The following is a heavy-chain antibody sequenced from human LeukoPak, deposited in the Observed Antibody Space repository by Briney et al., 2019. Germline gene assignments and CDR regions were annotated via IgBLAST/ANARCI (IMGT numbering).Heavy chain of an antibody. CDR2: IYYVGNT. D-gene: IGHD7-27*01. Sequence: SETLSLTCTVSGGSLGSGGYYWTWIRQHPGKGLEWLAYIYYVGNTYYNPSLKSRLSISANTSKNHFSLNLSSVTAADTAIYYCARFSTRLTGERIGAFDLWGQGTMVTVSS. CDR3: ARFSTRLTGERIGAFDL. CDR1: GGSLGSGGYY. J-gene: IGHJ3*01. V-gene: IGHV4-31*03.